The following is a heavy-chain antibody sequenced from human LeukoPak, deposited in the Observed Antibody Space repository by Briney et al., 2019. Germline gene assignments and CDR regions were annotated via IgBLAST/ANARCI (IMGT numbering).Heavy chain of an antibody. Sequence: GGSLRLSCAASGFTFSSYAMSWVRQAPGKGLKWVSAISGSGGSTYYADSVKGRFTISRDNSKNTLYLQMNSLRAEDTAVYYCARGIAAAARFDYWGQGTLVTVSS. CDR3: ARGIAAAARFDY. CDR2: ISGSGGST. J-gene: IGHJ4*02. D-gene: IGHD6-13*01. CDR1: GFTFSSYA. V-gene: IGHV3-23*01.